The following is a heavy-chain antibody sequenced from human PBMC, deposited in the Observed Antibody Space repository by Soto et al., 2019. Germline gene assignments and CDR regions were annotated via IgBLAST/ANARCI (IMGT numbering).Heavy chain of an antibody. J-gene: IGHJ4*02. CDR3: VRSGDDYGSYIDY. CDR2: INHRGNS. Sequence: SETLSLTCDVSGYSISSGYYWAWVRRPPGKGMEWIGSINHRGNSFYNPSLKSRVTISVDTSKNQGSLEVSSVTAADTAVYYCVRSGDDYGSYIDYWGQGTLVTVSS. D-gene: IGHD4-17*01. CDR1: GYSISSGYY. V-gene: IGHV4-38-2*01.